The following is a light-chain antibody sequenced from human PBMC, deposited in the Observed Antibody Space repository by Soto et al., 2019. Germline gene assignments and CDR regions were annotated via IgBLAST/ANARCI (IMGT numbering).Light chain of an antibody. J-gene: IGKJ5*01. Sequence: IVLTQSPGTLSLSPGETATLSCRASQSVSTTFLAWYQQKPGQAPRLLIHAASTRATGIPDRFSGSGSGTDFTLNISRLDPEDSAVYYCQQYGSSFITFGQGTRLE. CDR3: QQYGSSFIT. V-gene: IGKV3-20*01. CDR2: AAS. CDR1: QSVSTTF.